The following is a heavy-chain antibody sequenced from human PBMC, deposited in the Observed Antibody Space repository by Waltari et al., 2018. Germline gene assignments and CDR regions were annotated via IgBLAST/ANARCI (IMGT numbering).Heavy chain of an antibody. CDR1: GFPINYND. D-gene: IGHD1-26*01. CDR2: LSAAERT. V-gene: IGHV3-53*01. Sequence: EVQLVESGGGLVRPGGSLRLSCATSGFPINYNDMSWVRRAPGKALGRASVLSAAERTLYADSVKGRFTIARDTSRSTLYLHMSNVRVEDTAIYYCARAGLGSPVEWQRMFDSWGQGTLVTVSS. CDR3: ARAGLGSPVEWQRMFDS. J-gene: IGHJ4*02.